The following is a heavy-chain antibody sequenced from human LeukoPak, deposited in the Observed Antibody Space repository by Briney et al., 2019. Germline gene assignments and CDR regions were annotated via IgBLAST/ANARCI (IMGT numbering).Heavy chain of an antibody. J-gene: IGHJ4*02. V-gene: IGHV1-69*04. CDR2: IIPILGIA. D-gene: IGHD2-15*01. Sequence: ASVKVSCKASGGTFSSYAISWVRQAPGQGLEWMGRIIPILGIANYAQKFQGRVTITADKSTSTAYMELSSLRSEDTAVYYCARGGSPLVGYCSGGSCPLYFDYWGQGTLVTVSS. CDR3: ARGGSPLVGYCSGGSCPLYFDY. CDR1: GGTFSSYA.